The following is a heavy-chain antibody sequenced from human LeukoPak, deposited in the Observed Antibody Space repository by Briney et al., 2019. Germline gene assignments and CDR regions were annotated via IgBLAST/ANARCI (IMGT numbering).Heavy chain of an antibody. CDR2: ISSSSSYT. CDR3: ASGGYSYGGDY. Sequence: TGGSLRLSCAASGFTFSDYYMSWIRQAPGKGLEWVSYISSSSSYTNYADSVKGRFTISRDNAKNPLYLQMNSLRAEDTAVYYCASGGYSYGGDYWGQGTLVTVSS. J-gene: IGHJ4*02. D-gene: IGHD5-18*01. CDR1: GFTFSDYY. V-gene: IGHV3-11*03.